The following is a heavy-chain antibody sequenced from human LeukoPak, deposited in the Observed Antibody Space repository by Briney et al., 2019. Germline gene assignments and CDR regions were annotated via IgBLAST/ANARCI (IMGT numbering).Heavy chain of an antibody. CDR2: INHSGST. D-gene: IGHD3-10*01. J-gene: IGHJ6*03. V-gene: IGHV4-34*01. CDR1: GGSISSYY. Sequence: SETLSLTCTVSGGSISSYYRGWIRQPAGKGLEWIGEINHSGSTNYNPSLKSRVTISVDTSKNQFSLKLSSVTAADTAVYYCARSYYGSGSYYGYYYYMDVWGKGTTVTISS. CDR3: ARSYYGSGSYYGYYYYMDV.